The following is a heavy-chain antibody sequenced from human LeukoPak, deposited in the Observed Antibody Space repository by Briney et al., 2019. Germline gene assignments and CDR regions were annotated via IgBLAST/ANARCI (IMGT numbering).Heavy chain of an antibody. D-gene: IGHD3-3*01. CDR1: GYTFTSYY. J-gene: IGHJ4*02. V-gene: IGHV1-46*03. CDR3: ARGPYYDFWSGISGTLFDY. CDR2: IIPSGGSI. Sequence: ASVKVSCKASGYTFTSYYMHWVRQAPGQGLEWMGIIIPSGGSISYAQKFQGRVTMTRDTSTSTVYMELSSLRSEDTAVYYCARGPYYDFWSGISGTLFDYWGQGTLSPSPQ.